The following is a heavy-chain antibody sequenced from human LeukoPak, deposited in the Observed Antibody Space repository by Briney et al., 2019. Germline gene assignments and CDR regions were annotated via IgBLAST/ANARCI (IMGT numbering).Heavy chain of an antibody. D-gene: IGHD3-10*01. V-gene: IGHV3-20*04. CDR1: GFTFDDYG. J-gene: IGHJ4*02. CDR3: ARARGRGGSGSYSFFDY. CDR2: INWNGGST. Sequence: PGGSLRLSCAASGFTFDDYGTSWVRQAPGKGLEWVSGINWNGGSTGYADSVKGRFTISRDNAKNSLYLQMNSLRAEDTALYYCARARGRGGSGSYSFFDYWGQGTLVTVSS.